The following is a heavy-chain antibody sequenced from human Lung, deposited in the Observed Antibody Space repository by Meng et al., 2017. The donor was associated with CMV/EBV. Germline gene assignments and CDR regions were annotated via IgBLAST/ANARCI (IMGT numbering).Heavy chain of an antibody. Sequence: QVPLQESGPGLVEPSQNLALTCTVSGGSMSSGNYYWSWIRQPPGKGLEWIGYIHHSGSAYYNPSLKSRVSISVDTSKNQFSLNLNSMTAADTAVYYCASFDHIPRRNYFDYWGQGTLVTVSS. CDR3: ASFDHIPRRNYFDY. CDR1: GGSMSSGNYY. D-gene: IGHD2-21*01. V-gene: IGHV4-30-4*01. CDR2: IHHSGSA. J-gene: IGHJ4*02.